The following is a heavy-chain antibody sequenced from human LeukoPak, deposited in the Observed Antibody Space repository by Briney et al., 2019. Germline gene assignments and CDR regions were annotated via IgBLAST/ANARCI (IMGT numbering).Heavy chain of an antibody. V-gene: IGHV1-69*15. CDR1: GGTFSSYA. CDR3: ARVPSITMIVVVTPGHYYMDV. D-gene: IGHD3-22*01. Sequence: GSSVKVSCKASGGTFSSYAISWVRQAPGQGLEWMGRIIPIFGTANYAQKFQGRVTITADESTSTAYMELSSLRSEDTAVYYCARVPSITMIVVVTPGHYYMDVWGKGTTVTVSS. CDR2: IIPIFGTA. J-gene: IGHJ6*03.